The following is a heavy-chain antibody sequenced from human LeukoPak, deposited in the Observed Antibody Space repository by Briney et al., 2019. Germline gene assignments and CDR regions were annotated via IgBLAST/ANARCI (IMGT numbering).Heavy chain of an antibody. V-gene: IGHV3-21*01. CDR1: GFSVTTKY. CDR2: ISSSSSYI. J-gene: IGHJ4*02. D-gene: IGHD2-2*01. CDR3: ARYQYFSLDS. Sequence: RGSLSPSWPLAGFSVTTKYMNWVRQAPGKGLEWVSYISSSSSYIWYADSVKGRFTISRDNAKNSLYLQMNSLRAEDTAVYYCARYQYFSLDSWGQGTLVTVSS.